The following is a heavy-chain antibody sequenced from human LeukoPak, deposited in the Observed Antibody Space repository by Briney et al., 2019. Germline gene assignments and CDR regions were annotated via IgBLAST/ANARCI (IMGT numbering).Heavy chain of an antibody. D-gene: IGHD4-23*01. V-gene: IGHV3-23*01. Sequence: GGSLRLFCAASGFPFCSYAMSRVRQAPGKRLELVSTVSGSGTGTYYVDSVKGRFTISRDNSKNTLYLQMNSLRAEDTATYYCAKETYFGSNAQPGVWGQGTLVTVSS. CDR2: VSGSGTGT. CDR1: GFPFCSYA. J-gene: IGHJ4*02. CDR3: AKETYFGSNAQPGV.